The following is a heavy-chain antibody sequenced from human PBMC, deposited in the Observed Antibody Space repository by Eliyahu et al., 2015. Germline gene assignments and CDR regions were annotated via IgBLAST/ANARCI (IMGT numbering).Heavy chain of an antibody. CDR2: ITPIFGTA. D-gene: IGHD3-22*01. CDR3: ARGPDSFGYYYFY. CDR1: GGTFSSNA. Sequence: QVQLVQSGAEVKKPGSSVKXSCKASGGTFSSNAISWVRQAPGQGLEWMGGITPIFGTANYAQKFQGRVTITADESTTTVYMEVRSLRSEDTAVYYCARGPDSFGYYYFYWGQGTLVTVSS. V-gene: IGHV1-69*01. J-gene: IGHJ4*02.